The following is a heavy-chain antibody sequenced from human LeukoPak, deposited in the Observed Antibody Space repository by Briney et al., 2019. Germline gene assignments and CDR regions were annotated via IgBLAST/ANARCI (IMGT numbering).Heavy chain of an antibody. J-gene: IGHJ4*02. D-gene: IGHD4-17*01. Sequence: GGSLRLSCAASGLTFSTYDMNWVRQAPGKGLEWVSFISSSGSTIYYADSVKGRFTISRDNAKNSLYLQMNSLRAEDTAVYYCTTIRAAINGDYDYWGQGTLVTVSS. CDR3: TTIRAAINGDYDY. V-gene: IGHV3-48*04. CDR1: GLTFSTYD. CDR2: ISSSGSTI.